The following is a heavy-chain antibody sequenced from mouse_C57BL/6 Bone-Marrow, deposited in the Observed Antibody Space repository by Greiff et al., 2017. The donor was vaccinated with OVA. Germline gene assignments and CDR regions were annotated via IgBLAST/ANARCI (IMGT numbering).Heavy chain of an antibody. D-gene: IGHD1-1*01. Sequence: QVQLQQSGAELARPGASVKLSCKASGYTFTRYGISWVKQRTGQGLEWIGEIYPRSGNTYYNEKFKGKATLTADKSSSTAYMELRSLTSEDSAVYFCANYYYGSSYLFAYWGQGTLVTVSA. CDR2: IYPRSGNT. V-gene: IGHV1-81*01. CDR3: ANYYYGSSYLFAY. J-gene: IGHJ3*01. CDR1: GYTFTRYG.